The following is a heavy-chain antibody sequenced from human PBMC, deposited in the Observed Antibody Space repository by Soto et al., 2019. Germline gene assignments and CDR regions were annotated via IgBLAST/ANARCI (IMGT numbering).Heavy chain of an antibody. CDR1: GYTFTNYY. V-gene: IGHV1-2*04. D-gene: IGHD1-26*01. CDR2: IDGDSGGT. CDR3: ARTPNNGRAGVYGMDV. J-gene: IGHJ6*02. Sequence: QVQLMQSGAEVKKPGASVKVSCKASGYTFTNYYIHWVRQAPGQGLEWLGWIDGDSGGTSYAQKFQGWVTMTRDTSINTAYMEVSRLTSDDTAVYYCARTPNNGRAGVYGMDVWGQGTTVTVSS.